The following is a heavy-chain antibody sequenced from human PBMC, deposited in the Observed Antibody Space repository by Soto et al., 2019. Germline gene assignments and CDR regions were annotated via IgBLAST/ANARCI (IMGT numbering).Heavy chain of an antibody. Sequence: SETLSLTCTVSGGSISSGGYYWSWIRQHPGKGLEWIGYIYYSGSTYYNPSLKSRVTISVDTSKNQSSLKLSSVSAAATAVYYCASLGPYGDYFDYWGQGTLVTVSS. J-gene: IGHJ4*02. CDR3: ASLGPYGDYFDY. CDR1: GGSISSGGYY. V-gene: IGHV4-31*03. D-gene: IGHD4-17*01. CDR2: IYYSGST.